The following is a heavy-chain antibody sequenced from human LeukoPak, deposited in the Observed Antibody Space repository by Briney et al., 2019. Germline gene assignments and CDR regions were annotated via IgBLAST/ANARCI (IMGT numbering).Heavy chain of an antibody. CDR3: ARGGGVTPFDY. CDR2: IIPILGIA. D-gene: IGHD4-23*01. Sequence: ASVKVSCKASGGTFSSYAISWVRQAPGQGLEWMGRIIPILGIANYAQKFQGRVTITADKSTSTAYMELSSLRSEDTAVYYCARGGGVTPFDYWGQGTLVTVSS. J-gene: IGHJ4*02. CDR1: GGTFSSYA. V-gene: IGHV1-69*04.